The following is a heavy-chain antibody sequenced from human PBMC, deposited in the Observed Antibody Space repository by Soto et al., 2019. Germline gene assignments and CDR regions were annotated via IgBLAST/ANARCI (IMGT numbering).Heavy chain of an antibody. CDR3: AREYYYGSGPWY. V-gene: IGHV4-59*01. CDR1: GGSISRYY. CDR2: MYNTGST. J-gene: IGHJ4*02. Sequence: SETLSLTCTVSGGSISRYYWSWIRQPPGKGLEWIGYMYNTGSTVYNPSFKSRVTISVDTSKNQFSLKVRSVTAADTAVYYCAREYYYGSGPWYWGQGTLVTVSS. D-gene: IGHD3-10*01.